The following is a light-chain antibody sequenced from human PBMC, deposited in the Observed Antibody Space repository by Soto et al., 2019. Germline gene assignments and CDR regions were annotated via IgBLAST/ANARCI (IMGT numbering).Light chain of an antibody. J-gene: IGLJ1*01. CDR2: ANN. CDR3: AAWDDSLSGYV. CDR1: TSNIGNST. V-gene: IGLV1-44*01. Sequence: QSVLTQPPSASGTPGQRVTISCSGSTSNIGNSTVNWYQQLPGTAPKLLIYANNQRPSGVPDRFSGSKSGTSASLAISGLQSEDEADYHCAAWDDSLSGYVFGAGTKVTVL.